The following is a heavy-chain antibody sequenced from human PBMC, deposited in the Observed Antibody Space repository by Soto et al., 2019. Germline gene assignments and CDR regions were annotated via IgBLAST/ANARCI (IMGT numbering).Heavy chain of an antibody. J-gene: IGHJ6*02. D-gene: IGHD2-2*02. CDR2: IYSSGST. CDR3: ARFVRTWCGTTCYTRADV. V-gene: IGHV4-61*03. CDR1: GGSVSSDTYY. Sequence: QVQLQESGPRLVKPSETVSLTCTVSGGSVSSDTYYWSWIRLPPGKRLEWIGFIYSSGSTNYNPSLKSRVTMSVDKSKNHFSLELGSVIVADTAVYHCARFVRTWCGTTCYTRADVWGQGTTVSVSS.